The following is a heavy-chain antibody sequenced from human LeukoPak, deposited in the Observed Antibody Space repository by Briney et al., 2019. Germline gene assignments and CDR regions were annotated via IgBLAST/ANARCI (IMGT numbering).Heavy chain of an antibody. V-gene: IGHV5-51*01. CDR2: IYPGDSDT. CDR1: GYSFTSYW. J-gene: IGHJ4*02. CDR3: ARHARRDGYNEPFDY. Sequence: GESLKISCKGSGYSFTSYWIGWVRQMPGKGLEWMGIIYPGDSDTRYSPSFQGQVTISADKSISTAYLQWSSLKASDTAMYYCARHARRDGYNEPFDYWGQGTLVTVSS. D-gene: IGHD5-24*01.